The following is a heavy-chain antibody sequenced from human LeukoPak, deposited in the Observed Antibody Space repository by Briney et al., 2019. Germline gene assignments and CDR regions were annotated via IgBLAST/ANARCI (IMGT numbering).Heavy chain of an antibody. V-gene: IGHV1-18*01. CDR1: GYTFTSYG. D-gene: IGHD6-19*01. Sequence: EASVKVSCKASGYTFTSYGFSWVRQAPGQGLEWVGWINPYSGDTDYAQNLRGRVTLTTDTSTSKAYMELRSLRSDDSAVYYCARFAVAGPFDYWGQGTLVTVSS. J-gene: IGHJ4*02. CDR2: INPYSGDT. CDR3: ARFAVAGPFDY.